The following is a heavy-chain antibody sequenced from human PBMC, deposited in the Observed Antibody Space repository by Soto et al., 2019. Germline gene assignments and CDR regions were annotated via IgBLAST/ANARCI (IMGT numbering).Heavy chain of an antibody. Sequence: GGSLRLSCAASGFTFSSYAMHWVRQAPGKGLEWVAVISYDGGNKYYADSVKGRFTISRDNSKNTLYLQMNSLRAEDTAVYYCARVEYYDSSAPFDYWGQGTLVTVSS. CDR3: ARVEYYDSSAPFDY. D-gene: IGHD3-22*01. CDR2: ISYDGGNK. CDR1: GFTFSSYA. J-gene: IGHJ4*02. V-gene: IGHV3-30-3*01.